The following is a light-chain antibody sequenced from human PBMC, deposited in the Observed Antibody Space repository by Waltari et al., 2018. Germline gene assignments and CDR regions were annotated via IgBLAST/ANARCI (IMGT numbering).Light chain of an antibody. J-gene: IGLJ3*02. V-gene: IGLV2-23*02. Sequence: QSAPTQPASVSGSPGQSTTLPSPATNSDVGRYTLFSWYQQHPDKAPKLIIYDVTERPSGVSDRLSGSKSGDTASLTISGLQAEDEADYYCCSYAGSFTWVFGGGTKLTVL. CDR2: DVT. CDR1: NSDVGRYTL. CDR3: CSYAGSFTWV.